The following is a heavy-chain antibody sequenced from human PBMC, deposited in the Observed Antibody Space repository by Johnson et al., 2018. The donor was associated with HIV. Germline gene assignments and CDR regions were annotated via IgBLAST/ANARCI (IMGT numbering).Heavy chain of an antibody. D-gene: IGHD3-22*01. CDR2: IRYDGSNK. J-gene: IGHJ3*02. CDR3: AKDLQDYYDSSGHDAFDI. CDR1: GFTFSSYG. Sequence: QMQLVESGGGVVQPGGSLRLSCAASGFTFSSYGMHWVRQAPGKGLEWVAFIRYDGSNKYYADSVKGRFTISRDNSKNTLYLQMNSLRAEDTDVYYCAKDLQDYYDSSGHDAFDIWGQGTMVTVSS. V-gene: IGHV3-30*02.